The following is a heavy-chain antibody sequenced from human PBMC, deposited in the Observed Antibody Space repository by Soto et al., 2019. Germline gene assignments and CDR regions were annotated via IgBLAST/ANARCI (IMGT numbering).Heavy chain of an antibody. Sequence: WASVKVSCKASGYTFTSYGISWVRQAPGQGLEWMGWISAYNGNTNYAQKLQGRVTMTTDTSTSTAYMELRSLRSDDTAVYYCARDRVDTRDYYYYGMDVWGQGTTVTVSS. CDR3: ARDRVDTRDYYYYGMDV. V-gene: IGHV1-18*01. D-gene: IGHD5-18*01. CDR1: GYTFTSYG. J-gene: IGHJ6*02. CDR2: ISAYNGNT.